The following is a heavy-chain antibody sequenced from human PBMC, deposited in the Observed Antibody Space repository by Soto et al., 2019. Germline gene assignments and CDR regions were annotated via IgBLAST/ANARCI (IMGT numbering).Heavy chain of an antibody. D-gene: IGHD7-27*01. Sequence: PETLSLTCAVSAYSISSGYSWGWIRQSPGKGLEWIGSIYHSGSTYYNPSLKSRVTISLDTSKNQVSLKMSSVTAADTAVYYCARAPGDLAYYFDDWGQGIPVTVSS. V-gene: IGHV4-38-2*01. CDR3: ARAPGDLAYYFDD. CDR2: IYHSGST. CDR1: AYSISSGYS. J-gene: IGHJ4*02.